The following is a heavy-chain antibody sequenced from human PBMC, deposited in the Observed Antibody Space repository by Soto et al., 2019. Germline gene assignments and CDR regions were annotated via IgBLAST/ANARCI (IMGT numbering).Heavy chain of an antibody. Sequence: QVQLVQSGAEVKKPGASVKVSCKASGYTFTSYGICWVRQARGQGLEWMGWISAYNGNTNYAQKLQGRVTMTTDTSPSTAYMELRSLRSDEMAVYYCARVHGWAAYYGYMDYWRQGTLVTVSS. CDR1: GYTFTSYG. CDR3: ARVHGWAAYYGYMDY. CDR2: ISAYNGNT. V-gene: IGHV1-18*03. D-gene: IGHD2-21*01. J-gene: IGHJ4*02.